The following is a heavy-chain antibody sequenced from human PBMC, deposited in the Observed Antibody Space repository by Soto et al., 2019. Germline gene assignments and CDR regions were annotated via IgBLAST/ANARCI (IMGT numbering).Heavy chain of an antibody. D-gene: IGHD2-2*01. J-gene: IGHJ3*02. V-gene: IGHV5-51*01. CDR1: GYSFTSYW. Sequence: GESLKISCKGSGYSFTSYWIGWVRQMPGKGLEWMGIIYPGDSDTRYSPSFQGQVTISADKSISTAYLQWSSLKASDTAMYYCARERSAVVVPADHDAFDIWGQGTMVTVSS. CDR2: IYPGDSDT. CDR3: ARERSAVVVPADHDAFDI.